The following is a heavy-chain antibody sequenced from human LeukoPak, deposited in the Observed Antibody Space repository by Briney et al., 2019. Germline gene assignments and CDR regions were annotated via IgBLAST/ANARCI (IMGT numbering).Heavy chain of an antibody. CDR1: GLTFSSYA. Sequence: GGSLRLSCAASGLTFSSYAMHWVRKAPGKGLEWVAVISYDGSNKYYADSVKGRFTISRDNSKNTLYLQMNSLRAEDTAVYYCARLAVAVAFDYWGQGTLVTVSS. CDR3: ARLAVAVAFDY. V-gene: IGHV3-30*04. D-gene: IGHD6-19*01. J-gene: IGHJ4*02. CDR2: ISYDGSNK.